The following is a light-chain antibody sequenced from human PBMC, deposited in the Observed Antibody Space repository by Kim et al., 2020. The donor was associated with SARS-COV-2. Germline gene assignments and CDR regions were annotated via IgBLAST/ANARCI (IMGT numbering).Light chain of an antibody. V-gene: IGLV1-51*01. CDR2: DNN. CDR1: SPNIGNNY. CDR3: GTWDSSLSAVV. Sequence: QSVLTQTPSVSAAPGQKVTISCSGTSPNIGNNYVSWYQQVPGTAPKVLIYDNNKRPSGIPDRFSGSKSGTSATLGITGLQTGDEADYYCGTWDSSLSAVVFGGGNQLTVL. J-gene: IGLJ2*01.